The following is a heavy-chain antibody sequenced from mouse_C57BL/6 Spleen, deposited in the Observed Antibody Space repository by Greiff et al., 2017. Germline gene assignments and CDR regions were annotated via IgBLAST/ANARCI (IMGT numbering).Heavy chain of an antibody. CDR1: GYTFTDYN. J-gene: IGHJ3*01. V-gene: IGHV1-22*01. Sequence: EVQLQQSGPELVKPGASVKMSCKASGYTFTDYNMHWVKQSHGKSLEWIGYINPNNGGTSYNQKFKGKATLTVNKSSSPAYMELRSLTSEDSAVYYCATIDGLAWFAYWGQGTLVTVSA. CDR2: INPNNGGT. CDR3: ATIDGLAWFAY. D-gene: IGHD2-3*01.